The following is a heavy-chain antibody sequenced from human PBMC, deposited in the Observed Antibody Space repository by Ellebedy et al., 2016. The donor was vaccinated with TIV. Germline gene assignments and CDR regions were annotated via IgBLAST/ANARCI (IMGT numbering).Heavy chain of an antibody. J-gene: IGHJ4*02. CDR2: IKSKTDGGTT. CDR3: TTLPGSYLNY. V-gene: IGHV3-15*01. CDR1: GFTFSNAW. Sequence: GESLKISCAASGFTFSNAWMSWVRQAPGKGLEWVGRIKSKTDGGTTDYAAPVKGRFTISRDDSKNTLYLQMNSLKTEDTAVYYCTTLPGSYLNYWGQGTLVTVSS. D-gene: IGHD1-26*01.